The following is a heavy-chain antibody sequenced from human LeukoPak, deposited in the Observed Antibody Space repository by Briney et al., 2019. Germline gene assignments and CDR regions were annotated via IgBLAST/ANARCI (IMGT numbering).Heavy chain of an antibody. CDR2: IIPIFGTA. J-gene: IGHJ4*02. CDR1: GGTFSSYA. Sequence: SVKVSCKASGGTFSSYAISWVRQAPGLGLEWMGGIIPIFGTANYAQKFQGRVTITADESTSTAYMELSSLRSEDTAVYYCARDRIAAAADSLYYFDYWGQGTLVTVSS. CDR3: ARDRIAAAADSLYYFDY. V-gene: IGHV1-69*13. D-gene: IGHD6-6*01.